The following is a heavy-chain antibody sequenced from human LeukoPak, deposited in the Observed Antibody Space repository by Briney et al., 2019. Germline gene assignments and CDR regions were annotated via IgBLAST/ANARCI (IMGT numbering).Heavy chain of an antibody. J-gene: IGHJ4*02. CDR1: AFTFSSYA. D-gene: IGHD3-22*01. CDR2: MSGSGGST. Sequence: LPGGSLRLSYAASAFTFSSYAMRCVRQDPGKGLVWLSAMSGSGGSTEYEDSVKGRFTISRDNSKNTLYLQMNSLRAEDTAVYYCAKDRYYYDSSGYYENWGQGTLVTVSS. V-gene: IGHV3-23*01. CDR3: AKDRYYYDSSGYYEN.